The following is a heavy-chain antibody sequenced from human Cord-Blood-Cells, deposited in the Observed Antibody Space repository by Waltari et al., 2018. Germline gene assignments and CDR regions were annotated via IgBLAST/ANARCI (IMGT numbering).Heavy chain of an antibody. Sequence: QVQLQESGPGLVKPSETLSLTCTVSGGSISSYYWSWIRQPPGKGLEWIGYIYYSGSTIQNPSLKSRVTRSVDTSKNQFSLKMSSGTAADTAVYYCARLSGYPHYWGQGTLVTVSS. J-gene: IGHJ4*02. CDR3: ARLSGYPHY. V-gene: IGHV4-59*08. CDR2: IYYSGST. D-gene: IGHD5-12*01. CDR1: GGSISSYY.